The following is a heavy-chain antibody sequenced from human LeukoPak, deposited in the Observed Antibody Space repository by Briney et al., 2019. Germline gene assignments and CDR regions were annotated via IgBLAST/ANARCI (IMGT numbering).Heavy chain of an antibody. Sequence: SETLSLTCTVSGGSISSGDYYWNWIRQPPGKGLEWIGYIYYSGSTYYNPSLKSRVTISLDTSKTQFSLRLSSVTAADTAVYYCSRGLRDRSGYYFDSWGQGTLVTVSS. V-gene: IGHV4-30-4*01. CDR1: GGSISSGDYY. D-gene: IGHD1-14*01. J-gene: IGHJ4*02. CDR3: SRGLRDRSGYYFDS. CDR2: IYYSGST.